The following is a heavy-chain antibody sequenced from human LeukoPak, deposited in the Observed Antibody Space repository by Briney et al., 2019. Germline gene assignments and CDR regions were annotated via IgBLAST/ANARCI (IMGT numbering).Heavy chain of an antibody. CDR1: GYTFTSYG. CDR3: ARARIAAAGNWFDP. J-gene: IGHJ5*02. Sequence: ASVKVSCKASGYTFTSYGVSWVRQAPGQGLEWMGWISAYNGNTNYAQKLQGRVTMTTDTSTSTAYMELRSLRSDDTAAYYCARARIAAAGNWFDPWGQGTLVTVSS. CDR2: ISAYNGNT. D-gene: IGHD6-13*01. V-gene: IGHV1-18*01.